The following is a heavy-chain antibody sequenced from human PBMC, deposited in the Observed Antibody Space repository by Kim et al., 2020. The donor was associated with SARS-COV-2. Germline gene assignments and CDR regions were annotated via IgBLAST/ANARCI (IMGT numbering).Heavy chain of an antibody. Sequence: GGSLRLSCAASGFTFSNAWMSWVRRAPGKGLEWVGRIKSKTDGGTPDYAGPVKVRFTISRDDSKNTLYLQVNSLKTEDTAVYYCTTVSLQLWYYYVMDVWGQGTTVTVS. CDR2: IKSKTDGGTP. CDR1: GFTFSNAW. V-gene: IGHV3-15*01. D-gene: IGHD1-1*01. J-gene: IGHJ6*02. CDR3: TTVSLQLWYYYVMDV.